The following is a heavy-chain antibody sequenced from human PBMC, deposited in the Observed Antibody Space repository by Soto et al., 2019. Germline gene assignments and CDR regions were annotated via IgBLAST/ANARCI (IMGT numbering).Heavy chain of an antibody. V-gene: IGHV3-23*01. CDR3: AKDKRAFDY. Sequence: GGSLRLSCEASGSSFSSYAMSWVRQAPGKGLEWVSGISGGGASTYYADSVKGRFTISRDNFKNTLFLLMNSLRSEDTAVYYCAKDKRAFDYWGQGXLVTVYS. CDR2: ISGGGAST. J-gene: IGHJ4*02. CDR1: GSSFSSYA.